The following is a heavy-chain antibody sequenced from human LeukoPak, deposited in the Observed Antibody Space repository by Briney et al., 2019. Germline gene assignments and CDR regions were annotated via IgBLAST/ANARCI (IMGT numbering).Heavy chain of an antibody. J-gene: IGHJ3*02. CDR2: TRDKARRYMT. Sequence: PGGSLRLSCAASGFTVSSNYMSWVRQAPGKGLEWVGRTRDKARRYMTEYAASVKGRFTISRDDSQNSLYLQMNSLETEDTAVYYCTRDGGEGDNSAFDIWGQGTVVTVSS. D-gene: IGHD3-16*01. CDR3: TRDGGEGDNSAFDI. V-gene: IGHV3-72*01. CDR1: GFTVSSNY.